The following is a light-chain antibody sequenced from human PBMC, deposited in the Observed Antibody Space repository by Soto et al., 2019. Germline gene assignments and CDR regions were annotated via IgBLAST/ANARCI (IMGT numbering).Light chain of an antibody. CDR2: DAS. Sequence: EIVLTQSPATLSLSPGERATLSCKASQSVGSHLAWYQQKPGQAPRLLIYDASNRTTGIPARFSGSGCGTDFTHTTSSLDAEVFAVYYCQQRINWLTFGGGTKVEIK. V-gene: IGKV3-11*01. CDR3: QQRINWLT. J-gene: IGKJ4*01. CDR1: QSVGSH.